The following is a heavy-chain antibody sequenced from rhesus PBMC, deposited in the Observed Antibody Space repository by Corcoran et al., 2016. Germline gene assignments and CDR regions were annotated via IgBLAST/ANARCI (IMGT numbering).Heavy chain of an antibody. D-gene: IGHD6-37*01. J-gene: IGHJ6*01. V-gene: IGHV4-147*01. CDR1: DGSISTYY. CDR2: IYGGSETM. Sequence: QVQLQESGPGLVTPSETLSLTCAVSDGSISTYYWIWFLHSPGMGLDCIGYIYGGSETMSYNPSLKSRVTLSTDTSRNQISLRLASVTAADTAVYYCARYFCNSVGCQGLDSWGQGIVVTVSS. CDR3: ARYFCNSVGCQGLDS.